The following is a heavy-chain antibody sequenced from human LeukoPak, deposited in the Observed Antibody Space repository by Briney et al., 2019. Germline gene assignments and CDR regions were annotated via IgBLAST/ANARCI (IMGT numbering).Heavy chain of an antibody. J-gene: IGHJ6*02. V-gene: IGHV1-2*02. D-gene: IGHD3-3*01. CDR3: ARDQRYYDFWSGYHLRYYYYGMDV. Sequence: ASVKVSCKASGGTFSSYAISWVRQAPGQGLEWMGWINPNSGGTNYAQKFQGRVTMTRDTSISTAYMELSRLRSDDTAVYYCARDQRYYDFWSGYHLRYYYYGMDVWGQGTTVTVSS. CDR1: GGTFSSYA. CDR2: INPNSGGT.